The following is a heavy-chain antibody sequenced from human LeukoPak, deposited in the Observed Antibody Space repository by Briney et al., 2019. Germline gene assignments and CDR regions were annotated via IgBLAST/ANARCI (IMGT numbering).Heavy chain of an antibody. J-gene: IGHJ6*02. D-gene: IGHD3-3*01. V-gene: IGHV3-74*01. CDR1: GFTFSNYW. CDR3: ARDDDYDFWSGYFPLYGMDV. Sequence: GGSLRLSCVASGFTFSNYWMLWVRQAPGKGLMWVSLISTDGKSTRYADSVKGRFTISRDNAKNSLYLQMNSLRAEDTAVYYCARDDDYDFWSGYFPLYGMDVWGQGTTVTVSS. CDR2: ISTDGKST.